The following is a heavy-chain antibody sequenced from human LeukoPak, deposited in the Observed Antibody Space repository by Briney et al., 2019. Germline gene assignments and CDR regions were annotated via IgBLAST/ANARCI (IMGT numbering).Heavy chain of an antibody. V-gene: IGHV4-59*01. Sequence: SETLSLTCSVSVGSISSYYWSWIRQPPGKGLEWIGYMYYSGTTSYNPSLKNRVTISVGTSKNQFSLRLSSVTAADTAVYYCARERVGGNAFDIWGQGTMVTVSS. CDR1: VGSISSYY. CDR3: ARERVGGNAFDI. J-gene: IGHJ3*02. D-gene: IGHD3-16*01. CDR2: MYYSGTT.